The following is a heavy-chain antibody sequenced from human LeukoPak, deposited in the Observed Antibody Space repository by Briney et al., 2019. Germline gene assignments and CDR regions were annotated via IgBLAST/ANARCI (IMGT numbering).Heavy chain of an antibody. CDR1: GFTFSSYS. Sequence: GGSLRLSCAASGFTFSSYSMNWVRQAPGKGREWVSSIRSSSSYIYYADSVKGRFTISRDNAKHSLYLQMSSLRAEDTAVYYWARDNPRWNPHAFDIWGQGTMVTVSS. CDR3: ARDNPRWNPHAFDI. J-gene: IGHJ3*02. CDR2: IRSSSSYI. V-gene: IGHV3-21*01. D-gene: IGHD5-24*01.